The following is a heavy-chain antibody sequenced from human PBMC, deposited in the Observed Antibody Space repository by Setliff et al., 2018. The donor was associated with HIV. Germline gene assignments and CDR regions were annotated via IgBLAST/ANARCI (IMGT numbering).Heavy chain of an antibody. V-gene: IGHV1-46*01. CDR2: INPTGGST. D-gene: IGHD5-12*01. CDR3: ARVGERWLQFYYFDN. Sequence: GASVKVSCKASGYTFTSYYMHWVRQAPGQGLEWMGIINPTGGSTTYAQRFQGRVTMTRGTSTGTVYMELRSLRSEDTAVYYCARVGERWLQFYYFDNWGQGTLVTVSS. J-gene: IGHJ4*02. CDR1: GYTFTSYY.